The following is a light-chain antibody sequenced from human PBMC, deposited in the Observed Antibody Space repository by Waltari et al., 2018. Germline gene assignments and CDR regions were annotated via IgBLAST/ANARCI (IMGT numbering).Light chain of an antibody. Sequence: DIVMTQSPLSLPVTPGEPASISCRSSQSLLHSNGYNYLDWYLQKPGQSPKLLIYWASTRESGVPDRFNGSGSGTDFTLTINSLQAEDVAVYYCQQYYGSPLTFGGGTKVEIK. V-gene: IGKV2-28*01. CDR1: QSLLHSNGYNY. CDR2: WAS. CDR3: QQYYGSPLT. J-gene: IGKJ4*01.